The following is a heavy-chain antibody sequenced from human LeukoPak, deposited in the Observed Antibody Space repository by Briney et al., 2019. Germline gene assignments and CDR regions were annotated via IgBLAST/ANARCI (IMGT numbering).Heavy chain of an antibody. J-gene: IGHJ4*02. CDR3: ASRDGITGRSFDY. CDR1: GFTFSNYA. CDR2: VDSSGANT. V-gene: IGHV3-23*01. Sequence: HPGGSLRLSCTASGFTFSNYAMSWFRQAPGKGLEWVSAVDSSGANTYYADSVKGRFTISRDNSKNTLYLQMNSLRAEDTAIYFCASRDGITGRSFDYWGQGTLVTVSS. D-gene: IGHD1-20*01.